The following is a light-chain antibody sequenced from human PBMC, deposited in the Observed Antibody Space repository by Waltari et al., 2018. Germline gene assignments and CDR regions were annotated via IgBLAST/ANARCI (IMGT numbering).Light chain of an antibody. Sequence: DVQMTQSPPSLSASVGDRVIITCRASRGINNYLAWFQQKPGRAPKSLIYDVSTLKSGVPSRFSGSGSGTDFTLTISSLQPEDFATYYCQQYNTYPITFGQGTRLEIK. CDR1: RGINNY. CDR2: DVS. V-gene: IGKV1-16*01. CDR3: QQYNTYPIT. J-gene: IGKJ5*01.